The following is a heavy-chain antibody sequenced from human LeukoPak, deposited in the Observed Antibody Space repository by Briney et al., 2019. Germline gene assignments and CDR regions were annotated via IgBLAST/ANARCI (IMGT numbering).Heavy chain of an antibody. CDR2: INHSGST. D-gene: IGHD3-9*01. V-gene: IGHV4-34*01. Sequence: SETLSLTCAVYGGSFSGYYWSWIRQPPGKGLEWIGEINHSGSTNYNPSLKSRVTISVDTSKNQFSLKLSSVTAADTAVYYCARGGDILTGYYNGNWFDPWGQGTLVTVSS. CDR3: ARGGDILTGYYNGNWFDP. J-gene: IGHJ5*02. CDR1: GGSFSGYY.